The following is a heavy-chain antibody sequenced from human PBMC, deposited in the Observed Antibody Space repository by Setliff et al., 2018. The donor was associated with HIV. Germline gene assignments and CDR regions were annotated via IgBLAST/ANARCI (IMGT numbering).Heavy chain of an antibody. CDR2: LDLDDDN. Sequence: SGPTLANPTQALTLTCSFSGFSPSTRGMRVTWIRQHTGKALEWLARLDLDDDNFYSTSLKTRLTISKDTSKNQVVLTMTNMDPVDTAKYYCARGHYGPPDACDIWGQGTRVT. D-gene: IGHD3-10*01. CDR1: GFSPSTRGMR. V-gene: IGHV2-70*04. CDR3: ARGHYGPPDACDI. J-gene: IGHJ3*02.